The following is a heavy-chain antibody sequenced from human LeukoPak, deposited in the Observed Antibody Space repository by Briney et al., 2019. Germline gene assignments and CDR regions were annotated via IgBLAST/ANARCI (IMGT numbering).Heavy chain of an antibody. D-gene: IGHD6-13*01. V-gene: IGHV3-30*02. CDR2: IRYDGSNK. CDR1: GFTFSSYG. J-gene: IGHJ4*02. CDR3: ARLTYSSSWPFFDY. Sequence: GGSLRLSCAASGFTFSSYGMHWVRQAPGKGLEWVAFIRYDGSNKYYADSVKGRFTISRDNSKNTLYLQMNSLRAEDTAVYCCARLTYSSSWPFFDYWGQGTLVTVSS.